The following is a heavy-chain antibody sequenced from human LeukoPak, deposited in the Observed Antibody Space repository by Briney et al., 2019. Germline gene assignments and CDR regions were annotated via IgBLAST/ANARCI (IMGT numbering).Heavy chain of an antibody. CDR1: GFTVGSSY. CDR2: IYSGGST. D-gene: IGHD1-26*01. J-gene: IGHJ4*02. CDR3: ARLSGSYYEADY. Sequence: GGSLRLSCAASGFTVGSSYMGWVRQAPGKGLEWVSVIYSGGSTYYADSMKGRFTLSRDNSKNTLYLQMNSLRAEATAVYYCARLSGSYYEADYWGQGTLVTVSS. V-gene: IGHV3-53*01.